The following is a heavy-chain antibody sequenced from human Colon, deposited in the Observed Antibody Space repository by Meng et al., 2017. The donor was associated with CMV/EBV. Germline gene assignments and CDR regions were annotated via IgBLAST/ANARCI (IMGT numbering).Heavy chain of an antibody. Sequence: SCTVSGGSISSYYWSWIRQPPGKGLEWIGYIYYSGSTNYNPSLKSRVTISVDTSKNQFSLKLSSVTAADTAVYYCARPSSGSYNYGMDVWGQGTTVTVSS. CDR1: GGSISSYY. CDR2: IYYSGST. J-gene: IGHJ6*02. V-gene: IGHV4-59*13. CDR3: ARPSSGSYNYGMDV. D-gene: IGHD1-26*01.